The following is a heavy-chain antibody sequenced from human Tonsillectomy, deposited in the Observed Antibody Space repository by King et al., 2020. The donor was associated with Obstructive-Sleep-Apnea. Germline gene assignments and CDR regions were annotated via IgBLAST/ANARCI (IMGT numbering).Heavy chain of an antibody. D-gene: IGHD4-17*01. CDR3: AKDWGAGDFPSPLDY. CDR2: IGGSGDIT. CDR1: GFTFTIYA. V-gene: IGHV3-23*04. Sequence: VQLVESGGGLVQPGGSLRLSCAASGFTFTIYAMSWVRQAPGKGLEWVSSIGGSGDITYYADSVKGRFTISRDTSKNTLFLQMNSLRADETAVYYCAKDWGAGDFPSPLDYWGQGILVTVSS. J-gene: IGHJ4*02.